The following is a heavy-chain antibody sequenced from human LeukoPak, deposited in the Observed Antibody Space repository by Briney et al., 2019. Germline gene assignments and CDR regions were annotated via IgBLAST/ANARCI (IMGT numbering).Heavy chain of an antibody. D-gene: IGHD6-19*01. Sequence: SETLSLTCTVSGGSISSYYWSWIRQPPAKGLEWIGYIYYSGSTNYNPSLKSRVTISVDTSKNQFSLKLSSVTAADTAVYYCARLGGRSSGQRYAFDIWGQGTMVTVSS. CDR2: IYYSGST. CDR3: ARLGGRSSGQRYAFDI. J-gene: IGHJ3*02. V-gene: IGHV4-59*01. CDR1: GGSISSYY.